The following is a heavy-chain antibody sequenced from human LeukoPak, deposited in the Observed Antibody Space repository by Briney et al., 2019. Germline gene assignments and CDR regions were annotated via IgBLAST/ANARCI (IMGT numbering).Heavy chain of an antibody. CDR2: IYYSGST. V-gene: IGHV4-59*01. D-gene: IGHD3-3*01. CDR1: GGSISSYY. CDR3: ARVEGYYYYYMDV. Sequence: SETLSLTCTVSGGSISSYYWSWIRQPPGKGLEWIGYIYYSGSTNYNPSLKSRVTISVDTSKNQFSLKLNSVTAADTAVYYCARVEGYYYYYMDVWGKGTTVTVSS. J-gene: IGHJ6*03.